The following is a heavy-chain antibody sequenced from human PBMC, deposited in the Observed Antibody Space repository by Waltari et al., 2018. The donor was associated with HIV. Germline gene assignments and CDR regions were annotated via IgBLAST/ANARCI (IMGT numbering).Heavy chain of an antibody. CDR2: INPKSGNT. CDR3: ARSAGWSYFDY. V-gene: IGHV1-8*01. J-gene: IGHJ4*01. CDR1: GYTFSNYD. D-gene: IGHD2-15*01. Sequence: QVPLVQSGTEVKRPAASVKVSCKASGYTFSNYDVNGGRQAHVRGLEWMGWINPKSGNTGCAQKVTGRVTLTRNTSISTAYMELRSLGAEDTAVYFCARSAGWSYFDYWGRGTLVTVPS.